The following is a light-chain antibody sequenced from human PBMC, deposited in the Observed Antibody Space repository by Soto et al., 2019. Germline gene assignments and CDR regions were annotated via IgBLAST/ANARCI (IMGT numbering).Light chain of an antibody. CDR2: RAS. CDR1: QSLLNSANDKIH. CDR3: QQYLSAHLN. V-gene: IGKV4-1*01. J-gene: IGKJ4*01. Sequence: DIVMTQSPASLAVSLGERATINCKSSQSLLNSANDKIHLAWYQQKPGQPPKLLIWRASTRDSGVPDRFSGSGSGTDFTLNINSLQAEDVATYYCQQYLSAHLNFGGGNKVEI.